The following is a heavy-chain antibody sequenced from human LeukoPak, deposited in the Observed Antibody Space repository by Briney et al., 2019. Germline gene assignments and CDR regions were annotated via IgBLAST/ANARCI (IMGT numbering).Heavy chain of an antibody. CDR3: ARGAQLAPNGVGFDY. CDR2: MYDSGST. D-gene: IGHD6-13*01. V-gene: IGHV4-4*02. J-gene: IGHJ4*02. Sequence: PSGTLSLTCAVSGGSISSTNWWSWVRQPPVKGLEWIGEMYDSGSTNYNPSLKSRVIISIDKSKNQFSLRLSSVTAADTAVYYCARGAQLAPNGVGFDYWGQGALVTGPS. CDR1: GGSISSTNW.